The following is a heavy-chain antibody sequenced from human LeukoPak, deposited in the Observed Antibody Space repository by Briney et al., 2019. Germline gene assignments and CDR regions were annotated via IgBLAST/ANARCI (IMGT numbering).Heavy chain of an antibody. CDR1: GFTFSSYW. J-gene: IGHJ6*04. D-gene: IGHD6-13*01. CDR2: IKQDGSGK. CDR3: ARDSSSWYSNSYYYGMDV. Sequence: GGSLRLSCAASGFTFSSYWMSWVRQAPGKGLEWVANIKQDGSGKYYVDSVKGRFTISRDNAKNSLYLQMNSLRAEDAAVYYCARDSSSWYSNSYYYGMDVWGKGTTVTVSS. V-gene: IGHV3-7*03.